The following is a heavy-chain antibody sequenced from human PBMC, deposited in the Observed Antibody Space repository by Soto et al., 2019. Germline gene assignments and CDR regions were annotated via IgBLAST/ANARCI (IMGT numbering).Heavy chain of an antibody. D-gene: IGHD6-19*01. CDR1: GGSISSSSYY. CDR3: ASHTSPYSSGWDDYYYYYGMDV. Sequence: KTSETLSLTCTVSGGSISSSSYYWGWIRQPPGKGLEWIGSIYYSGSTYYNPSLKSRVTISVDTSKNQFSLKLSSVTAADTAVYYCASHTSPYSSGWDDYYYYYGMDVWGQGTTVTVSS. J-gene: IGHJ6*02. CDR2: IYYSGST. V-gene: IGHV4-39*01.